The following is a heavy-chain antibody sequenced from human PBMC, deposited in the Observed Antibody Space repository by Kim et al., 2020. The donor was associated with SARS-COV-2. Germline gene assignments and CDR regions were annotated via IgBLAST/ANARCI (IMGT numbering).Heavy chain of an antibody. CDR1: GFTFSSYW. D-gene: IGHD3-16*01. J-gene: IGHJ4*02. V-gene: IGHV3-7*01. CDR3: HGGVY. Sequence: GGSLRLSCAASGFTFSSYWVNWVRQAPGKGLEWVANIKEDGSEKYYVDSVKVRFTISRDNAKTSVYLQMNSLRAEDTAIYYCHGGVYWGQGTLVTVSS. CDR2: IKEDGSEK.